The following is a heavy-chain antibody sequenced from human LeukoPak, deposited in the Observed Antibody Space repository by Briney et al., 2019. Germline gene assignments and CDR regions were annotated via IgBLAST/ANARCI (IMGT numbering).Heavy chain of an antibody. CDR3: ATRLREYYYDSTVVEYYFDY. CDR2: FDPEDGET. J-gene: IGHJ4*02. V-gene: IGHV1-24*01. D-gene: IGHD3-22*01. Sequence: ASVKVSCKASGFTFSNSAVHWVRQAPGKGLEWMGGFDPEDGETIYAQKFQGRVTMTEDTSTDTAYMELSSLRSEDTAVYYCATRLREYYYDSTVVEYYFDYWGQGTLVTVSS. CDR1: GFTFSNSA.